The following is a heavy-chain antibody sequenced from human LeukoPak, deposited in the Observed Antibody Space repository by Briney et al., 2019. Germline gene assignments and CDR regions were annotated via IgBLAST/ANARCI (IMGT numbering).Heavy chain of an antibody. J-gene: IGHJ4*02. V-gene: IGHV3-9*01. CDR2: ISWNSGSI. Sequence: PGGSLRLSCAASGFTFDDYAMHWVRQAPGKGLEWVSGISWNSGSIGYADSVKGRFTISRGNAKNSLYLQMNSLRAEDTALYYCATAAAGTPFDYWGQGTLVTVSS. CDR3: ATAAAGTPFDY. CDR1: GFTFDDYA. D-gene: IGHD6-13*01.